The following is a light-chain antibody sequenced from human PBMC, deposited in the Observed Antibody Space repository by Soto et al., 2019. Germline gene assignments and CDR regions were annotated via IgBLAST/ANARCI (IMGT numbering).Light chain of an antibody. V-gene: IGLV1-40*01. CDR2: RNN. Sequence: QSVLTQPPSVSGAPGQRVTISCTGSSSSLEAGYDVHWYQQLPGTAPKLIIFRNNNRPSGVPDRFSGSKSGTSASLAITGLQAEDEADYYCQSYDSSLSASVFGGGTKLTVL. J-gene: IGLJ2*01. CDR1: SSSLEAGYD. CDR3: QSYDSSLSASV.